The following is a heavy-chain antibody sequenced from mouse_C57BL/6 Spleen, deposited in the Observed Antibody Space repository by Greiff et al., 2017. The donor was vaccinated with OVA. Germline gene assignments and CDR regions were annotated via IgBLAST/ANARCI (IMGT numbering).Heavy chain of an antibody. D-gene: IGHD3-2*02. V-gene: IGHV1-50*01. Sequence: VQLQQPGAELVKPGASVKLSCKASGYTFTSYWMQWVKQRPGQGLEWIGEIDPSDSYTNYNQKFKGKATLTVDTSSSTAYMQLSSLTSEDSAVYYCALISSGPFAYWGQGTLVTVSA. CDR2: IDPSDSYT. CDR3: ALISSGPFAY. CDR1: GYTFTSYW. J-gene: IGHJ3*01.